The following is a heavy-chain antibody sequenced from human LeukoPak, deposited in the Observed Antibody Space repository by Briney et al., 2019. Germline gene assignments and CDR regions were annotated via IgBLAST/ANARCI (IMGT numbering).Heavy chain of an antibody. Sequence: GGSLRLSCAASGFTFSNAWMSWVRQAPGKGLEWVAFIPDGGSRRYYADSVKGRFTVSRDNAKNSLYLQMNSLRVEDTALYYCARGSVLGYYFESWGPGTLVTVSP. CDR2: IPDGGSRR. V-gene: IGHV3-11*04. J-gene: IGHJ4*02. D-gene: IGHD3-10*02. CDR1: GFTFSNAW. CDR3: ARGSVLGYYFES.